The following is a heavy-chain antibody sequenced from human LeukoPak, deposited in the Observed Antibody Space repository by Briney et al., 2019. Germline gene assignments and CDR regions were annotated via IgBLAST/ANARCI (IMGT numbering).Heavy chain of an antibody. Sequence: GESLKISCEGSGYSFTSYWISWVRQMPGKGLEWMGRIDPSDSYTNYSPSFQGHVTISADKSISTAYLQWSSLKASDTAMYYCARQYGSGSPAHYFDYWGQGTLVTVSS. J-gene: IGHJ4*02. CDR1: GYSFTSYW. V-gene: IGHV5-10-1*01. CDR2: IDPSDSYT. CDR3: ARQYGSGSPAHYFDY. D-gene: IGHD3-10*01.